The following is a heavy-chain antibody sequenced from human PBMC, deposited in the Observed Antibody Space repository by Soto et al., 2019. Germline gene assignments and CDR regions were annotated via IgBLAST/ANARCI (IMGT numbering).Heavy chain of an antibody. Sequence: GGLRLSCAASGFAFSSEWMHWVRQAPGKGLVWVSRIDPYDTGITYADSVKGRFTISRDNAKNTLYLQMNSLRAEDTAVYYCTSDTFGARDSWGQGTLVTVSS. CDR1: GFAFSSEW. J-gene: IGHJ4*02. CDR2: IDPYDTGI. CDR3: TSDTFGARDS. V-gene: IGHV3-74*01. D-gene: IGHD2-15*01.